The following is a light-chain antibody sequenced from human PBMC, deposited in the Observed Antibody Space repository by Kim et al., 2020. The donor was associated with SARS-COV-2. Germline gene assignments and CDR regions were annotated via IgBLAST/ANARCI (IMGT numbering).Light chain of an antibody. CDR1: QSVLYSSNNKNY. V-gene: IGKV4-1*01. J-gene: IGKJ2*01. CDR3: QQYYSTPPT. Sequence: DIVMTQSPDSLAVSLGERATINCKSSQSVLYSSNNKNYLAWYQQKPGQPPKLLIYLASTRESGVPDRFSGSGSGTDFTLTISSLQAEDVAVYYCQQYYSTPPTFGQGTKLEI. CDR2: LAS.